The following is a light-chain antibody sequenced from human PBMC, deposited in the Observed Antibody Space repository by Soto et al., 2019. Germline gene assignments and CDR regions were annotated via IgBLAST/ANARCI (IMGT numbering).Light chain of an antibody. CDR3: QHYDTYSPMWT. CDR2: EAS. V-gene: IGKV1-5*03. Sequence: DIQLAQSPSTLSASVGDRITITCRATQSINWLAWYQQKPGKAPKLLIFEASRLESGVPSRFSGSGSGTEFTLTISSLQPDDFGTYYCQHYDTYSPMWTFGLGTKVDVK. J-gene: IGKJ1*01. CDR1: QSINW.